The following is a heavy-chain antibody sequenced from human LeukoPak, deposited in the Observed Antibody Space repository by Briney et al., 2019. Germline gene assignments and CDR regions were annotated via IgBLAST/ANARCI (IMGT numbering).Heavy chain of an antibody. CDR1: GYSISSGYY. CDR2: IYHSGST. D-gene: IGHD3-10*01. J-gene: IGHJ4*02. CDR3: AKFMVRGVIGY. Sequence: SETLSLTCTVSGYSISSGYYWGWIRQPPGKGLEWIGSIYHSGSTYYNPSLKSRVTISVGTSKNQFSLKLSSVTAADTAVYYCAKFMVRGVIGYWGQGTLVTVSS. V-gene: IGHV4-38-2*02.